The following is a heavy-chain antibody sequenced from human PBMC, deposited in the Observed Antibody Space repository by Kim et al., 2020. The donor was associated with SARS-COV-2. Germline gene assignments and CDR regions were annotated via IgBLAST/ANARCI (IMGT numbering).Heavy chain of an antibody. D-gene: IGHD3-22*01. CDR2: T. V-gene: IGHV1-46*01. Sequence: TGYAQKFQDRVTMTRDTSTSTVYMELSSMRSEDTAVYYCARYYDSSGSDYWGQGTLVTVSS. J-gene: IGHJ4*02. CDR3: ARYYDSSGSDY.